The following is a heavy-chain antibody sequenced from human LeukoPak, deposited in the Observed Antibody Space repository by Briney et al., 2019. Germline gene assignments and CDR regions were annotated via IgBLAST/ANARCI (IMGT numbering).Heavy chain of an antibody. V-gene: IGHV3-48*01. CDR1: GFTFSSYT. CDR2: ISSSSSTI. D-gene: IGHD3-9*01. J-gene: IGHJ4*02. Sequence: GGSLRLSCTASGFTFSSYTMNWVRQAPGKGLEWVSYISSSSSTIYYADSVKGRFTISRDNAKNSLYLQMSSLRAEDTAVYYCARDSGGYFDRNHFGYWGQGTLVTVSS. CDR3: ARDSGGYFDRNHFGY.